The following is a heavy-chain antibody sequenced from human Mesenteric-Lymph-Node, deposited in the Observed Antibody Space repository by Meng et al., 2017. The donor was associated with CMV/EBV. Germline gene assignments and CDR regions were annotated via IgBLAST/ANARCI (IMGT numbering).Heavy chain of an antibody. J-gene: IGHJ4*02. CDR2: ISSSSSYI. CDR1: GFTFSSYS. CDR3: ARGPQTMVITHYY. D-gene: IGHD4/OR15-4a*01. Sequence: GGSLRLSCAVSGFTFSSYSMNWVRQAPGKGLEWVSSISSSSSYIYYADSVKGRFTISRDNAKNSLYLQMNSLRADDTAVYYCARGPQTMVITHYYWGQGTLVTVSS. V-gene: IGHV3-21*06.